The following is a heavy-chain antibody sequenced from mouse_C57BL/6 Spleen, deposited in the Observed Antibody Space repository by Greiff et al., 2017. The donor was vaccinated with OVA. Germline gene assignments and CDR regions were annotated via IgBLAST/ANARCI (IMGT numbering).Heavy chain of an antibody. CDR1: GYTFTSYW. CDR3: AREETALMDY. CDR2: IYPSDSET. V-gene: IGHV1-61*01. J-gene: IGHJ4*01. D-gene: IGHD3-1*01. Sequence: QVQLKQSGAELVRPGSSVKLSCKASGYTFTSYWMDWVKQRPGQGLEWIGNIYPSDSETHYNQKFKDKATLTVDKSSSTAYMQLSSLTSEDSAVYYCAREETALMDYWGQGTSVTVSS.